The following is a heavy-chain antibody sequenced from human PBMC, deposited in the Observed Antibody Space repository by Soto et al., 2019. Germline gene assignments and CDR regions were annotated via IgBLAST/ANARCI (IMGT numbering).Heavy chain of an antibody. V-gene: IGHV3-23*01. CDR2: ISGSGGST. J-gene: IGHJ5*02. CDR3: AKGSCTNGVCYTAWFDP. Sequence: LRLSCAASGFTFSSYAMSWVRQAPGKGLEWVSAISGSGGSTYYADSVKGRFTISRDNSKNTLYLQMNSLRAEDTAVYYCAKGSCTNGVCYTAWFDPWGQGTLVTVSS. D-gene: IGHD2-8*01. CDR1: GFTFSSYA.